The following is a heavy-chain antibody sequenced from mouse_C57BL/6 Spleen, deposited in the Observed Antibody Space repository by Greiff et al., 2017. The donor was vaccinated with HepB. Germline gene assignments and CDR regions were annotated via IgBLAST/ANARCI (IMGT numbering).Heavy chain of an antibody. CDR3: ARWGPCGKYWYFDV. Sequence: VQLQQPGAELVRPGSSVKLSCKASGYTFTSYWMHWVKQRPGQGLEWIGVIDPSDSYTNYNQKFKGKATLTVDTSSSTAYMQLSSLTSEDSAVYYCARWGPCGKYWYFDVWGKGTTVTVSS. CDR2: IDPSDSYT. CDR1: GYTFTSYW. D-gene: IGHD1-1*02. V-gene: IGHV1-59*01. J-gene: IGHJ1*03.